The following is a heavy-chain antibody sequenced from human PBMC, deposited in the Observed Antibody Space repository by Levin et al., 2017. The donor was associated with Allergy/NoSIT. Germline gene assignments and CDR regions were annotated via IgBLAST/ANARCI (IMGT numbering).Heavy chain of an antibody. D-gene: IGHD2-2*01. CDR2: ISGSGGST. CDR3: AKEQGQLLFKLRRYYGMDV. CDR1: GFTFSSYA. V-gene: IGHV3-23*01. J-gene: IGHJ6*02. Sequence: GGSLRLSCAASGFTFSSYAMSWVRQAPGKGLEWVSAISGSGGSTYYADSVKGRFTISRDNSKNTLYLQMNSLRAEDTAVYYCAKEQGQLLFKLRRYYGMDVWGQGTTVTVSS.